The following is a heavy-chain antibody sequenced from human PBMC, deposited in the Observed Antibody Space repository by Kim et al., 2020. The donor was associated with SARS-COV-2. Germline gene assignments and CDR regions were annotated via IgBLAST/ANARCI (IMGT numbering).Heavy chain of an antibody. Sequence: GGSLRLSCAASGFTFSSYGMHWVRQAPGKGLEWVAVISYDGSNKYYADSVKGRFTISRDNSKNTLYLQMNSLRAEDTAVYYCAKDRYYYDSSGSFFDYWG. D-gene: IGHD3-22*01. CDR1: GFTFSSYG. V-gene: IGHV3-30*18. CDR2: ISYDGSNK. J-gene: IGHJ4*01. CDR3: AKDRYYYDSSGSFFDY.